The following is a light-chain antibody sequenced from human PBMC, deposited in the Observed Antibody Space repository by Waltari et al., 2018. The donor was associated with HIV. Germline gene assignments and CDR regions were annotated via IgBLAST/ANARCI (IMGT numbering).Light chain of an antibody. Sequence: QSTLTQPPSVSGSPGQSFTITRTGNLTHIDVYKYFSSYQQPPGQAPQLLIYDVSNRPSGVSHRFSGSKSANTASLTISGLQAEDEADYYCSSYTTTSTLYVFGTGTKVTV. CDR3: SSYTTTSTLYV. J-gene: IGLJ1*01. V-gene: IGLV2-14*03. CDR1: LTHIDVYKY. CDR2: DVS.